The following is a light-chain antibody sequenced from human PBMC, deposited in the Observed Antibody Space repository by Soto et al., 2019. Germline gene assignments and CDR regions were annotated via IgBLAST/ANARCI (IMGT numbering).Light chain of an antibody. Sequence: QSALTQPPSASGSPGQSVTISSPETTRAVGGNSYVPWYQQHPGKPPKLLLYEFGKRPSGVPDRFSGSKSGNTASLTVSGLQAEDEADYYCSSYAVNNNVVFAGGTKVTVL. V-gene: IGLV2-8*01. CDR3: SSYAVNNNVV. CDR1: TRAVGGNSY. J-gene: IGLJ2*01. CDR2: EFG.